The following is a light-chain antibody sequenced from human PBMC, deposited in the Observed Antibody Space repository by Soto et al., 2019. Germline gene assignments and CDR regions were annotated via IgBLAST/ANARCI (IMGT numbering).Light chain of an antibody. CDR2: GAS. CDR3: QQYNNWLT. CDR1: QSVSTY. J-gene: IGKJ5*01. V-gene: IGKV3D-15*01. Sequence: SQSPVTLSLSPGDRATLSFRASQSVSTYLAWYRQKPGQAPSLLIYGASTRATGIPDRFRGSGFGTEFTLTITSLHSEDFGVYYCQQYNNWLTFAQGTRLAIK.